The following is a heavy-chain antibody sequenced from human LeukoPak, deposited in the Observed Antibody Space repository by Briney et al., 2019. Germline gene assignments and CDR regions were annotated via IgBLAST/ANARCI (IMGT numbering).Heavy chain of an antibody. CDR2: INHSGST. D-gene: IGHD4-17*01. CDR1: GGSFSGYY. CDR3: AKTTVTSSYWYFDL. Sequence: SETLSLTCAVYGGSFSGYYWSWIRQPPGKGLEWIGEINHSGSTNYNPSLKSRVTISVDTSKNQFSLKLSSVTAADTAVYYCAKTTVTSSYWYFDLWGRGTLVTVSS. V-gene: IGHV4-34*01. J-gene: IGHJ2*01.